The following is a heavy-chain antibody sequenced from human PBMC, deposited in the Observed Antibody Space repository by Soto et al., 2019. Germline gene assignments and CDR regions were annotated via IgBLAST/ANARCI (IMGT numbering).Heavy chain of an antibody. CDR2: ISKGGDTE. J-gene: IGHJ4*02. D-gene: IGHD3-16*01. CDR1: ELTFSNYG. CDR3: AKEGGVPRSRMSYGYDY. V-gene: IGHV3-30*18. Sequence: PGGSLRLSCAASELTFSNYGMHWVRQAPGKGLEWVAVISKGGDTEYYADSVKGRFAISRDNSKNTVYLQMNSLRDEDTALYYCAKEGGVPRSRMSYGYDYWGQGTLVTVSS.